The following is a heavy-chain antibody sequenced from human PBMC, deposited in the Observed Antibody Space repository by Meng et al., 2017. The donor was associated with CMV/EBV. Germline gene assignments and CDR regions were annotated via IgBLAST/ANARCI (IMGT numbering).Heavy chain of an antibody. CDR3: AREDIVVVPAASYYGMDV. V-gene: IGHV3-21*01. CDR1: GFTFSSYS. Sequence: GGSLRLSCAASGFTFSSYSMNWVRQAPGKGLEWVSSISSSSSYIYYADSVKGRFTISRDNAKNSLYLQMNSLRAEDTAVYYRAREDIVVVPAASYYGMDVWGQWTTVTVSS. J-gene: IGHJ6*02. CDR2: ISSSSSYI. D-gene: IGHD2-2*01.